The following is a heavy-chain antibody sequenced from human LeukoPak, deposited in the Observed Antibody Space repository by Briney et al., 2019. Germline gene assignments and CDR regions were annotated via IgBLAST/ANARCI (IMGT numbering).Heavy chain of an antibody. Sequence: SETLSLTCTVSGGSISSSSYYWGWIRQPPGKGLEWIGYIYYSGSTYYNPSLKSRVTISVDTSKNQFSLKLSSVTAADTAVYYCARLGPSAMVTYYYFDYWGQGTLVTVSS. CDR2: IYYSGST. CDR3: ARLGPSAMVTYYYFDY. D-gene: IGHD5-18*01. V-gene: IGHV4-31*03. CDR1: GGSISSSSYY. J-gene: IGHJ4*02.